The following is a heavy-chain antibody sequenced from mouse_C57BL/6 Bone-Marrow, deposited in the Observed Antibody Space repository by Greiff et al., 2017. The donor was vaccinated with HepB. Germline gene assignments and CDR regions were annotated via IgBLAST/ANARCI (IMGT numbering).Heavy chain of an antibody. V-gene: IGHV1-81*01. Sequence: VQLQQSGAELARPGASVKLSCKASGYTFTSYGISWVKQRTGQGLEWIGEIYPRSGNTYYNEKFKGKATLTADKSSSTAYMELRSLTSEDSAVYFCAMIYYGNSAWLAYWGQGTLVTVSA. CDR3: AMIYYGNSAWLAY. D-gene: IGHD2-1*01. J-gene: IGHJ3*01. CDR1: GYTFTSYG. CDR2: IYPRSGNT.